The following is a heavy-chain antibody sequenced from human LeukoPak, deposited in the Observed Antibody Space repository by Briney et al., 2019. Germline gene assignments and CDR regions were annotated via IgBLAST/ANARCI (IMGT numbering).Heavy chain of an antibody. CDR3: ARVGDYDFWSGYPNWFDP. D-gene: IGHD3-3*01. Sequence: EASVKVSCKASGYTFTSYGNSWVRQAPGQGLEWMGWISAYNGNTNYAQKLQGRVTMTTDTSTSTAYMELRSLRSDDTAVYYCARVGDYDFWSGYPNWFDPWGQGTLVTVSS. CDR2: ISAYNGNT. V-gene: IGHV1-18*01. J-gene: IGHJ5*02. CDR1: GYTFTSYG.